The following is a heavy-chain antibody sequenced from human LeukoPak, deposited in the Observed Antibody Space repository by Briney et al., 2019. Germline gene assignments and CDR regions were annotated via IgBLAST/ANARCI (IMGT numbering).Heavy chain of an antibody. V-gene: IGHV4-34*01. CDR2: INHSGST. CDR1: GGSFSGYY. CDR3: ASLRYCSSTSCSNGYYYYGMGV. J-gene: IGHJ6*04. Sequence: SETLSLTCAVYGGSFSGYYWSWIRQPPGKGLEWIGEINHSGSTNYNPSLTSRVTISVDTSKNQFSLKLSSVTAADTAVYYCASLRYCSSTSCSNGYYYYGMGVWGKGTTVTVSS. D-gene: IGHD2-2*01.